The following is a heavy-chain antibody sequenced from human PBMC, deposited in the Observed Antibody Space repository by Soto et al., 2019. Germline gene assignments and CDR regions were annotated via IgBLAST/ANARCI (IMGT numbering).Heavy chain of an antibody. CDR2: SSGSGSDI. D-gene: IGHD1-26*01. CDR1: GFIFSDYA. V-gene: IGHV3-11*01. J-gene: IGHJ4*02. CDR3: ARGSGTQNL. Sequence: QVQLVESGGALVKPGGSLRLSCAASGFIFSDYAMSWIRQAPGKGLEWVSYSSGSGSDIYYVDSVKGRFTISRDNAKNSLYMQMNSLRAEDTAIYYCARGSGTQNLWGQGTLVTVSS.